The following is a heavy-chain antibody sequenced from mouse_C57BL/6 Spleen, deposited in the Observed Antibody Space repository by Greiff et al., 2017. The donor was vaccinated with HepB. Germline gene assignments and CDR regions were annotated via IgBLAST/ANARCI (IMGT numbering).Heavy chain of an antibody. Sequence: QVQLKQSGAELVRPGASVTLSCKASGYTFTDYEMHWVKQTPVHGLEWIGAIDPETGGTAYNQKFKGKAILTADKSSSTAYMELRSLTSEDSAVYSCTRITTPWYFDVWGTGTTVTVSS. CDR2: IDPETGGT. V-gene: IGHV1-15*01. CDR3: TRITTPWYFDV. J-gene: IGHJ1*03. D-gene: IGHD1-1*01. CDR1: GYTFTDYE.